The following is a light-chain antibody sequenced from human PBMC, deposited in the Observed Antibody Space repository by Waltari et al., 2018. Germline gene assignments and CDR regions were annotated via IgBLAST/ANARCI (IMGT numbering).Light chain of an antibody. V-gene: IGLV2-23*01. CDR1: SRDVGGYNL. CDR2: EGS. J-gene: IGLJ3*02. Sequence: QSALTQLASVSGSPGQSITISCTGTSRDVGGYNLVSWYQQHPGKAPKLMIYEGSKRPSGVSNRFSGSKSGNTASLTISGLQAEDEADYYCCSYAGSSTWVFGGGTKLTVL. CDR3: CSYAGSSTWV.